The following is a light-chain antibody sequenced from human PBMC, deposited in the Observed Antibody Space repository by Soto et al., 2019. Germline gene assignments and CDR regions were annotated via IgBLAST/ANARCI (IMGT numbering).Light chain of an antibody. J-gene: IGKJ1*01. CDR3: QQYNSYSQT. CDR2: KAS. CDR1: QSISSW. V-gene: IGKV1-5*03. Sequence: DIQMTQSPSTLSASVGDRVTITCRASQSISSWLAWYQQKPGKAPKLLIYKASSLESGVPSRFSGSGSGTEFTLTISSLQPDDFATDYCQQYNSYSQTFGQGTKVEIK.